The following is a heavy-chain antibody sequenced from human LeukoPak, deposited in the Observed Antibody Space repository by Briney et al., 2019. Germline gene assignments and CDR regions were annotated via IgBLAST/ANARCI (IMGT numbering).Heavy chain of an antibody. J-gene: IGHJ4*02. CDR3: ARWFCSPTSCFYFDY. V-gene: IGHV3-53*01. CDR1: GFTVSSNY. Sequence: GGSLRPSCAASGFTVSSNYMSWVRQAPGKGLEWVSVIYSGGSTYYADSVKGRFTISRDNVQNSVSLQMNNLRAEDTAVYYCARWFCSPTSCFYFDYWGQGSLVVVSS. D-gene: IGHD2-2*01. CDR2: IYSGGST.